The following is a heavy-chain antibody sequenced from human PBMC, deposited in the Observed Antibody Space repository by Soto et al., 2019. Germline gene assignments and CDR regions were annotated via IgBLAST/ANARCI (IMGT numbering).Heavy chain of an antibody. J-gene: IGHJ4*02. Sequence: QVQLVQSGAEVKKPGASVKVSCKASGYTFTSYDINWVRQATGQGLEWMGWMNPNSGNTGYAQKFQGRVTMTRNTAISTAYMELSSLRAEHTAVYYCARWGLGAGAKSRGFDYWGQGTLVTVSS. CDR3: ARWGLGAGAKSRGFDY. CDR2: MNPNSGNT. CDR1: GYTFTSYD. V-gene: IGHV1-8*01. D-gene: IGHD1-1*01.